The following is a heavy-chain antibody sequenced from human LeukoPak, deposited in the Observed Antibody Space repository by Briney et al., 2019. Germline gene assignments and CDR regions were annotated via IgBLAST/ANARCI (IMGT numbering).Heavy chain of an antibody. D-gene: IGHD3-9*01. CDR2: IKQDGSEK. CDR1: GFTFSSYW. V-gene: IGHV3-7*01. CDR3: ARDSEYDSLTRYSYAEYFQY. J-gene: IGHJ1*01. Sequence: GGSLRLSCAASGFTFSSYWMSWVRQAPGKGLEWVANIKQDGSEKYYVDSVKGRFTISRDNAKNSLYLQMNSLRAEDTAAYYCARDSEYDSLTRYSYAEYFQYWGQGTLVTVSS.